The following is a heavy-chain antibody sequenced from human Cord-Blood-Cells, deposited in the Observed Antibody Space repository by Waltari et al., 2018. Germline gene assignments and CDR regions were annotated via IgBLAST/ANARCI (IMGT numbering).Heavy chain of an antibody. CDR1: GFTFRSHG. Sequence: QVQLVESGGGVVQPGRHLRPSCAACGFTFRSHGMDWVRQAPGKGLEGVAVIWYDGSNKYYADSVKGRFTISRDNSKNTLYLQMNSLRAEDTAVYYCARDHRSYAFDYWGQGTLVTVSS. J-gene: IGHJ4*02. CDR3: ARDHRSYAFDY. CDR2: IWYDGSNK. D-gene: IGHD1-26*01. V-gene: IGHV3-33*01.